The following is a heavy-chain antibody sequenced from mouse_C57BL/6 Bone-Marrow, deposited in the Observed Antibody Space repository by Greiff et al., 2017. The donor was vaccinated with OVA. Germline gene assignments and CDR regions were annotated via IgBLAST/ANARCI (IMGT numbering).Heavy chain of an antibody. CDR3: AREVFITTVVDYFDY. CDR2: IYPRSGYP. D-gene: IGHD1-1*01. V-gene: IGHV1-81*01. Sequence: VQLQQSGAELARPGASVKLSCKASGYTFTSYGISWVKQRTGQGLEWIGEIYPRSGYPSYNAKFKGKATLTADKSSSTAYMELRSLTSEDSAVYFCAREVFITTVVDYFDYGGQGTTLTVSS. CDR1: GYTFTSYG. J-gene: IGHJ2*01.